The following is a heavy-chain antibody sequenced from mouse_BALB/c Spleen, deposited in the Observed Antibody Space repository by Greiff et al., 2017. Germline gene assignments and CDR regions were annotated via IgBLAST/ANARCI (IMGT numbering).Heavy chain of an antibody. CDR2: ISDGGSYT. Sequence: EVQLVESGGGLVKPGGSLKLSCAASGFTFSDYYMYWVRQTPEKRLEWVATISDGGSYTYYPDSVKGRFTISRDNAKNNLYLQMSSLKSEDTAMYYCAREDTMITLYAMDYWGQGTSVTVSS. CDR3: AREDTMITLYAMDY. J-gene: IGHJ4*01. CDR1: GFTFSDYY. V-gene: IGHV5-4*02. D-gene: IGHD2-4*01.